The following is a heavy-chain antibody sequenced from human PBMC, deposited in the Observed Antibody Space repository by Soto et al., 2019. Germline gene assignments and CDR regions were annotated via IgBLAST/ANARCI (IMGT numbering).Heavy chain of an antibody. V-gene: IGHV3-33*01. J-gene: IGHJ6*02. CDR2: IWYDGSNK. CDR3: ARGQALYGMDV. Sequence: QVQLVESGGGVVQPGRSLRLSCAASGFTFSSYGMHWVRQAPGKGLEWVAVIWYDGSNKYYADSVKGRLTISRDNSKNTLYLQMNSLRAEDTAVYYCARGQALYGMDVWGQGTTVTVSS. CDR1: GFTFSSYG.